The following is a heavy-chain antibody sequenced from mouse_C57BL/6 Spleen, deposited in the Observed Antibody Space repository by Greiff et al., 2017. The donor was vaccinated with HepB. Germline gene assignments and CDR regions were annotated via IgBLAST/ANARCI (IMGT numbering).Heavy chain of an antibody. CDR3: ARRPFAY. CDR1: GYTFTSYW. Sequence: QVQLQQPGAELVKPGASVKLSCKASGYTFTSYWMPWVKQRPGQGLEWIEEIDPSDSYTNYNQKFKGKATLTVDTSSSTAYMQLSSLTSEDSAVYYCARRPFAYWGQGTLVTVSA. J-gene: IGHJ3*01. CDR2: IDPSDSYT. V-gene: IGHV1-50*01.